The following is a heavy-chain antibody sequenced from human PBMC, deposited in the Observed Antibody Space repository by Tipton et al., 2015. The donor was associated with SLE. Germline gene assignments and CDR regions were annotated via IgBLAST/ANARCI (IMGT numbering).Heavy chain of an antibody. CDR3: AKVRSWSLDS. D-gene: IGHD6-13*01. J-gene: IGHJ5*01. CDR1: GDSIDSGTYY. V-gene: IGHV4-61*09. CDR2: IYPSGTT. Sequence: TLSLTCTVSGDSIDSGTYYWSWIRQPAEKGLERGLEWVGHIYPSGTTNYNPSLKSRVTISIDTSKNQFSLNLGSVTAADTAVYYCAKVRSWSLDSWSQGTLVTVSS.